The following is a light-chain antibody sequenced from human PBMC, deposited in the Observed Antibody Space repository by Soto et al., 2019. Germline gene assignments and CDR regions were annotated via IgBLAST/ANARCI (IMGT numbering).Light chain of an antibody. V-gene: IGKV4-1*01. CDR2: WAS. CDR1: QNLLYSPNNKNY. CDR3: QQYYTDST. J-gene: IGKJ3*01. Sequence: DIVMTQSPDSLAVSLGERATINCKSSQNLLYSPNNKNYLAWYQQKPGQPPKLLFYWASIRESGVPDRFSGSGSVTDFTLTISSLQAEDVAVYYCQQYYTDSTFVPGTKVDIK.